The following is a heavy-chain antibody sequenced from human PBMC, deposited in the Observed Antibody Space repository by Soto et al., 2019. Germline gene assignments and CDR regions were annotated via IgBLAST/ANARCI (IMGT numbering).Heavy chain of an antibody. CDR2: IIPMFGTP. J-gene: IGHJ4*02. Sequence: QVQLLQSGAEVKRSGTSVKVSCKAAAGTFRSYAMSWVRQAPGQGLEWMGGIIPMFGTPNYAQKFKGRLTIYADKSTGTAYMEMTSLRSEDTAVYYCTRDGDSADYGYWGQGTLVTVSS. D-gene: IGHD2-21*01. V-gene: IGHV1-69*06. CDR1: AGTFRSYA. CDR3: TRDGDSADYGY.